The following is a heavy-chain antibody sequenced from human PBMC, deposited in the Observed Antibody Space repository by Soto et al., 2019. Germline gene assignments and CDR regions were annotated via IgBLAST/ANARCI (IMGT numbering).Heavy chain of an antibody. CDR1: GFTFSSYS. CDR3: AKAREVTLVRISLAQ. J-gene: IGHJ4*02. V-gene: IGHV3-23*01. D-gene: IGHD3-10*01. CDR2: FRTSGDGGTT. Sequence: AGGSLRLSCAASGFTFSSYSMSWVRQAPGKGLEWVSGFRTSGDGGTTYYADSVKGRFTISRDNSKNTLYLQMNSLRAEDTAIYYCAKAREVTLVRISLAQWGQGTLVTVSS.